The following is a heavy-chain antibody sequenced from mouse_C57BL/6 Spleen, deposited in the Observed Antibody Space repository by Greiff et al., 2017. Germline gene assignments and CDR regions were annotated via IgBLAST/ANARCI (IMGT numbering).Heavy chain of an antibody. CDR1: GFTFSSYA. CDR2: ISDGGSYT. CDR3: ARELGRGYFDY. Sequence: DVKLVESGGGLVKPGGSLKLSCAASGFTFSSYAMSWVRQTPEKRLEWVATISDGGSYTYYPDNVKGRFTISRDNAKNNLYLQMSHLKSEDTAMXYCARELGRGYFDYWGQGTTLTVSS. J-gene: IGHJ2*01. V-gene: IGHV5-4*01. D-gene: IGHD4-1*01.